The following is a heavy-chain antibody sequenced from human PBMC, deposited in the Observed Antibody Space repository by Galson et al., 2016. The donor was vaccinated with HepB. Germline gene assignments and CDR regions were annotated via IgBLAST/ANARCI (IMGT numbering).Heavy chain of an antibody. CDR2: ISGSSSTI. J-gene: IGHJ4*02. V-gene: IGHV3-48*01. CDR3: ASDRRYSSWSF. Sequence: SLRLSCAASGFTFSSYSMNWVRQAPGKGLEWLSYISGSSSTIYYAGSVKGRFTISRDNAKNSLYLKMNSLRAGNTAVYYCASDRRYSSWSFWGQGTLVTVSS. D-gene: IGHD6-13*01. CDR1: GFTFSSYS.